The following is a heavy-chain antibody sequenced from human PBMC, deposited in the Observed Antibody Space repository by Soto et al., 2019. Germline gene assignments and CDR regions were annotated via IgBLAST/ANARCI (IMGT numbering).Heavy chain of an antibody. CDR1: GASITGSSY. J-gene: IGHJ6*02. D-gene: IGHD6-13*01. V-gene: IGHV4-4*07. Sequence: SETLSLTYTVSGASITGSSYWSWIRQPAGKGLEWIGRFSLSGTTNYNPSLRSRVTMSADASKNQFSLKLSSVTAADTAVYYCARGVKGGFRFIAAAGIGSPGYYYYGMDVWGQGTTVTVSS. CDR3: ARGVKGGFRFIAAAGIGSPGYYYYGMDV. CDR2: FSLSGTT.